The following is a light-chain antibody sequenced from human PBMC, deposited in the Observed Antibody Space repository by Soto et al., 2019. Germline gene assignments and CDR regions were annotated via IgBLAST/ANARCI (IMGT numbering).Light chain of an antibody. CDR2: DAS. J-gene: IGKJ1*01. Sequence: DIQMTQSPSALSASVGDRATITCRASQSISSWLAWYQQKPGIAPKLLIYDASTLQSGVPSRYSGSGSGTEFTLTISNLQPDDFATYYCQQYESYSPWTFGQGTKVDIK. V-gene: IGKV1-5*01. CDR3: QQYESYSPWT. CDR1: QSISSW.